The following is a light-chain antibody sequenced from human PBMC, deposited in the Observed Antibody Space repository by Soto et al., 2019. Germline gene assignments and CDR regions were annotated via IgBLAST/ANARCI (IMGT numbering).Light chain of an antibody. Sequence: SYELTQPTSVSVAPGKTATFTCGGDNIGTRSVHWHQQKPGQAPVLVIYRDTHRPTGIPDRFSGSNSENTATLTISRVEAGDEGDYYSQMWDRNTDPRVVFGGGTKLTVL. J-gene: IGLJ2*01. CDR3: QMWDRNTDPRVV. V-gene: IGLV3-21*03. CDR2: RDT. CDR1: NIGTRS.